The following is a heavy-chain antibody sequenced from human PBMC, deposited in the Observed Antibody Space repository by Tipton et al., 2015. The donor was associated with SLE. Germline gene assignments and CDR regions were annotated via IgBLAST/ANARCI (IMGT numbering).Heavy chain of an antibody. D-gene: IGHD6-13*01. CDR1: GGSISSSSYY. Sequence: TLSLTCTVSGGSISSSSYYWGWIRQPPGKGLEWIGSIYYSGSTYYNPSLKSRVTISADTSKNQFSLKLSSVTAADTAVYYCARHAGGSSWPYFDYWGQGTLVTVSS. CDR2: IYYSGST. CDR3: ARHAGGSSWPYFDY. V-gene: IGHV4-39*07. J-gene: IGHJ4*02.